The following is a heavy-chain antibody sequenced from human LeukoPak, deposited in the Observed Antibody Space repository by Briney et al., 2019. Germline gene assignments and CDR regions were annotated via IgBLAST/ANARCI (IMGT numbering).Heavy chain of an antibody. V-gene: IGHV3-48*03. CDR1: GFTITTYA. D-gene: IGHD3-10*02. CDR2: ISGSGSII. Sequence: GGSLRLSCTASGFTITTYAMTWVRQAPGEGLEWVSHISGSGSIIYYADSVKGRFTISRDNAKNSLYLQMNSLRAEDTAVYYCAELGITMIGGVWGKGTTVTISS. CDR3: AELGITMIGGV. J-gene: IGHJ6*04.